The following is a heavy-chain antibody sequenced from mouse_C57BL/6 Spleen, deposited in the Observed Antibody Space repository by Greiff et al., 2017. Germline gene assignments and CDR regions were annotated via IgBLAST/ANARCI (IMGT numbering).Heavy chain of an antibody. CDR1: GYTFTSYW. J-gene: IGHJ4*01. D-gene: IGHD1-1*01. CDR3: ARGVTTVVAPYAMDY. CDR2: IYPGSGST. V-gene: IGHV1-55*01. Sequence: QVHVKQSGAELVKPGASVKMSCKASGYTFTSYWITWVKQRPGQGLEWIGDIYPGSGSTNYNEKFKSKATLTVDTSSSTAYMQLSSLTSEDSAVYYCARGVTTVVAPYAMDYWGQGTSVTVSS.